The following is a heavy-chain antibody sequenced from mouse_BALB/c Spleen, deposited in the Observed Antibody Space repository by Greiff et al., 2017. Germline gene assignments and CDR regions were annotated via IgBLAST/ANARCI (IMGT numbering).Heavy chain of an antibody. CDR1: GYTFTSYW. D-gene: IGHD1-2*01. CDR3: ARSRATTAAWFAY. CDR2: IDPSDSYT. V-gene: IGHV1-69*02. Sequence: VQLQQPGAELVKPGASVKLSCKASGYTFTSYWMHWVKQRPGQGLEWIGEIDPSDSYTNYNQKFKGKATLTVDKSSSTAYMQLSSLTSEDSAVYYCARSRATTAAWFAYWGQGTLVTVSA. J-gene: IGHJ3*01.